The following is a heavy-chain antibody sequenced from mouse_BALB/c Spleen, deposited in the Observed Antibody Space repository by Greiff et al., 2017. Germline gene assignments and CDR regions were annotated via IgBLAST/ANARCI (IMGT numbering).Heavy chain of an antibody. CDR3: TRADNDDGHHFYAMDY. J-gene: IGHJ4*01. V-gene: IGHV1S81*02. Sequence: QVQLQQPGAELVKPGASVKLSCKASGYTFTSYYMYWVKQRPGQGLEWIGGINPSNGGTNYNEKFKSKATLTVDKSSSTAYMQLSSLTSEDSAVYYCTRADNDDGHHFYAMDYWGQGTSVTVSS. CDR2: INPSNGGT. CDR1: GYTFTSYY. D-gene: IGHD2-4*01.